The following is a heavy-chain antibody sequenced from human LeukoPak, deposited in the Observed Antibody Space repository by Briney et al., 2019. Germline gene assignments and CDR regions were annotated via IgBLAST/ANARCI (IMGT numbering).Heavy chain of an antibody. Sequence: PGGSLRLSCAASGFTFSTYAMNWVRQAPGKGLEWISYISSSSLAIYYSDSVKGRFTISRDNVENSLYLQMNTLRAEDTAVYYCARGITIFGALIPTYFDYWGQGTLVTVSS. J-gene: IGHJ4*02. D-gene: IGHD3-3*01. CDR3: ARGITIFGALIPTYFDY. CDR2: ISSSSLAI. V-gene: IGHV3-48*04. CDR1: GFTFSTYA.